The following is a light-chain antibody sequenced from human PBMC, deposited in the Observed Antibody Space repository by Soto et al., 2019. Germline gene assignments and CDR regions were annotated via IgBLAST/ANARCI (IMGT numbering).Light chain of an antibody. CDR2: EAA. CDR1: QSISNT. CDR3: QQDYTRQPK. V-gene: IGKV3-15*01. Sequence: VVMTQSPATLSVSPGEGATLSCRASQSISNTLAWYHLRPGQSPRLLIYEAATTAPGIPASFSGRGSGTESTLTIGSLQSEDCAVYYCQQDYTRQPKFGQRTKVESK. J-gene: IGKJ1*01.